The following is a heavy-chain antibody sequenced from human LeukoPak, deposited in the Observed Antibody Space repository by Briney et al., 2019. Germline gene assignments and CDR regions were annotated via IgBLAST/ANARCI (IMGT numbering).Heavy chain of an antibody. J-gene: IGHJ4*02. CDR2: IIPNSGAT. V-gene: IGHV1-2*06. D-gene: IGHD3-10*01. CDR1: GYTFTGND. Sequence: GASVKVSCKASGYTFTGNDIHWVRQAPGQGLEWMGRIIPNSGATNYAQKFQGRVTVTRDTSISTAYMELSRLRSEDTAVYYCARGAAGGLDYWGQGTLATVSS. CDR3: ARGAAGGLDY.